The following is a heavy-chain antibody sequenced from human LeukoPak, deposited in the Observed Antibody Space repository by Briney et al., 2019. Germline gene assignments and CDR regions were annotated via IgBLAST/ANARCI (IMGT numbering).Heavy chain of an antibody. CDR1: GFSISSYA. CDR2: TRNKANSYTT. Sequence: GGSLRLSCAASGFSISSYALHWVRQAPGKGLDWVGRTRNKANSYTTEYAASVKGRFTISRDDSKNLLYLQMNSLKTEDTAVYYCARVTVTTDPFPYYFDYWGQGTLVTVSS. D-gene: IGHD4-17*01. J-gene: IGHJ4*02. V-gene: IGHV3-72*01. CDR3: ARVTVTTDPFPYYFDY.